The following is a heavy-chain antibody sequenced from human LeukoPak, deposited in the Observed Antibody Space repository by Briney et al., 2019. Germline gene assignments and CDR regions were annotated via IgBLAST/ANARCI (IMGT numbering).Heavy chain of an antibody. J-gene: IGHJ6*03. D-gene: IGHD3-3*01. CDR1: GGSFSGYY. V-gene: IGHV4-34*01. CDR3: ARGSIWSGYYSPYYYYMDV. Sequence: SETLSLTCAVYGGSFSGYYWSWVRQPPGKGLEWIGEINHSGSTNYNPSLKSRVTISVDTSKNQFSLKLSSVTAADTAVYYCARGSIWSGYYSPYYYYMDVWGKGTTVTVSS. CDR2: INHSGST.